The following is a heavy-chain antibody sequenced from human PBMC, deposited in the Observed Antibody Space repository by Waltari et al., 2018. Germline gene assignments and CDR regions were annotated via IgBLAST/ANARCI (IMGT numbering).Heavy chain of an antibody. CDR3: ARKGEDCSSTSCYVYFDY. D-gene: IGHD2-2*01. CDR2: INPNSGGT. Sequence: QVQLVQSGAEVQKPGASVKVSCQASGYTFTGYYMHWVRQAPGQGLEWMGWINPNSGGTNYAQKFQGRVTMTRDTSISTAYMELSRLRSDDTAVYYCARKGEDCSSTSCYVYFDYWGQGTLVTVSS. J-gene: IGHJ4*02. CDR1: GYTFTGYY. V-gene: IGHV1-2*02.